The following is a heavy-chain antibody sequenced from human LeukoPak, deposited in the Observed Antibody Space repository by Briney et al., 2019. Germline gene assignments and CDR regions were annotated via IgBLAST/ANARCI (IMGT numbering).Heavy chain of an antibody. D-gene: IGHD3-16*01. CDR1: GGSFSGYY. V-gene: IGHV4-34*01. CDR2: INHSGST. Sequence: SETLSLTCAVYGGSFSGYYWSWIRQPPGKGLEWIGEINHSGSTNYNPSLKSRVTISVDTSKNQFSLKLSSVTAADTAVYYCARSGGYWGQGTLVTVSS. CDR3: ARSGGY. J-gene: IGHJ4*02.